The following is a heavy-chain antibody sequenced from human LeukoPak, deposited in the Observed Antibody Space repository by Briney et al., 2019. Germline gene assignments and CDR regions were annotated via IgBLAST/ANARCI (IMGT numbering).Heavy chain of an antibody. Sequence: SVKVSCKASGGTFSSYAISWVRQAPGQGLEWMGGIIPIFGTANYAQKFQGSVTITADESTSTAYMELSSLRSEDTAVYYCARDLPQGYSGYDSGSSVDYWGQGTLVTVSS. CDR3: ARDLPQGYSGYDSGSSVDY. CDR2: IIPIFGTA. V-gene: IGHV1-69*13. D-gene: IGHD5-12*01. CDR1: GGTFSSYA. J-gene: IGHJ4*02.